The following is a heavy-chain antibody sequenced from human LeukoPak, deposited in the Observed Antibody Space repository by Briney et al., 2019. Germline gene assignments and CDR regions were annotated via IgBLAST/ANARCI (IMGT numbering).Heavy chain of an antibody. CDR3: ARRYCSSTSCYGPPQIFDY. V-gene: IGHV4-59*08. Sequence: SETLSLTCTVSGGSISSYYWSWIRQPPGKGLEWIGYIYYSGSTNYNPSLKSRVTISVDTSKNQFSLKLSSVTAADTAVYYCARRYCSSTSCYGPPQIFDYWGQGTLVTVSS. D-gene: IGHD2-2*01. CDR2: IYYSGST. J-gene: IGHJ4*02. CDR1: GGSISSYY.